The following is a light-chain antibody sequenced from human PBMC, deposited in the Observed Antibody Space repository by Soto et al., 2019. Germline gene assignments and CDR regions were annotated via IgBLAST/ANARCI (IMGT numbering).Light chain of an antibody. Sequence: DIQMTQSPSTLSASVGDRVTITCRASQSISSWLAWYQQKPGKAPKLLIYDASSLESGVPSRSSGSGSGTEFTLTISSLQPDDFATYYCQQYNSYSPSLTFGGGTKVEIK. CDR3: QQYNSYSPSLT. CDR2: DAS. V-gene: IGKV1-5*01. J-gene: IGKJ4*01. CDR1: QSISSW.